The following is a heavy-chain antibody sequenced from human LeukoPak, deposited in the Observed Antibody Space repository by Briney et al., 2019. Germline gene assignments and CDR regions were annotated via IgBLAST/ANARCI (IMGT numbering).Heavy chain of an antibody. CDR1: GGTFSSYA. D-gene: IGHD6-19*01. Sequence: GSWVKVSCKASGGTFSSYAISWVRQAPGQGLEWMGGIIPIFGTANYAQKFQGRVTITADESTSTAYMELSSLRSEDTAVYYCARDLASSGWTYYFDYWGQGTLVTVSS. CDR3: ARDLASSGWTYYFDY. CDR2: IIPIFGTA. J-gene: IGHJ4*02. V-gene: IGHV1-69*01.